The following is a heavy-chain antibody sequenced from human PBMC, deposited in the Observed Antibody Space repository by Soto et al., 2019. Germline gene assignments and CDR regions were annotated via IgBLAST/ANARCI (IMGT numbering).Heavy chain of an antibody. J-gene: IGHJ4*02. CDR1: GFTFVGSV. D-gene: IGHD5-12*01. CDR2: ISRSDTT. Sequence: EVQLLESGGGLVQPGGSLRLSCAASGFTFVGSVMNWVRQAPGKGLEWVSTISRSDTTYYADSVKGRFTISRDSAGNTLYLQMNSLRAEGPAFYYCATRDGYKAFAHWGQGSLVTVSS. CDR3: ATRDGYKAFAH. V-gene: IGHV3-23*01.